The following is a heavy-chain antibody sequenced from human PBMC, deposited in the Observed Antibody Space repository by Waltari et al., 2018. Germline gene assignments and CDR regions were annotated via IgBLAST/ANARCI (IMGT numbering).Heavy chain of an antibody. V-gene: IGHV3-9*01. J-gene: IGHJ4*02. Sequence: EVQLVESGGGLVQPGRSLRLSCAASGFTFDDYAMHWVRQAPGKGLEWVSGISWKSGSIGYADSVKGRFTISRDNAKNSLYLQMNSLRAEDTALYYCAKDGTATSAFDYWGQGTLVTVSS. CDR1: GFTFDDYA. D-gene: IGHD1-26*01. CDR2: ISWKSGSI. CDR3: AKDGTATSAFDY.